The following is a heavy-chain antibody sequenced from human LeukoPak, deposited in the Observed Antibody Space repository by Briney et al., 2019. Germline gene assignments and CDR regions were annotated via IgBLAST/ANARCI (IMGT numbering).Heavy chain of an antibody. V-gene: IGHV4-61*02. CDR2: IYTSGST. Sequence: SETLSLTCTVSGGSISSGSYYWSWIRQPAGKGLEWIGRIYTSGSTNYNPSLKSRVTISVDTSKNQFSLKLSSVTAADTAVYYCASFSVPYDSSGGAGYYFDYWGQGTLVTVSS. CDR3: ASFSVPYDSSGGAGYYFDY. CDR1: GGSISSGSYY. D-gene: IGHD3-22*01. J-gene: IGHJ4*02.